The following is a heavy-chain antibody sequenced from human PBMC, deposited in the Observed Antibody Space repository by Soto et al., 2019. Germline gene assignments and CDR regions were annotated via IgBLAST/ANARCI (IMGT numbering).Heavy chain of an antibody. Sequence: SETLSLTCTVSGGSVSSGSYYWSWIRQPPGKGLEWIGYIYYSGSTNYNPSLKSRVTISVDTSKNQFSLKLSSVTAADTAVYYCARDPIKMAAGFYYYGMDVWGQGTTVTVSS. V-gene: IGHV4-61*01. J-gene: IGHJ6*02. CDR2: IYYSGST. CDR3: ARDPIKMAAGFYYYGMDV. D-gene: IGHD3-9*01. CDR1: GGSVSSGSYY.